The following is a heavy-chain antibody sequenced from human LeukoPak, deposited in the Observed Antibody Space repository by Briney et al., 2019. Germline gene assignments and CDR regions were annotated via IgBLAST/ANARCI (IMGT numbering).Heavy chain of an antibody. CDR3: AREEVERRLNDY. CDR2: IKKDGSER. V-gene: IGHV3-7*01. Sequence: GGSLRLSCAASGFNFNNYWMSWVRQAPGKGLEWVANIKKDGSERYYVDSVKGQFTISRDYAKNSLYLQMNSLRAEDTAVYYCAREEVERRLNDYWGQGTLVTVSS. CDR1: GFNFNNYW. D-gene: IGHD1-1*01. J-gene: IGHJ4*02.